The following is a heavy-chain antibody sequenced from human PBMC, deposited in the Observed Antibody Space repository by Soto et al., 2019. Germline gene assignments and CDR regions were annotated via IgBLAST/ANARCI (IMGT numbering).Heavy chain of an antibody. Sequence: ESGGGLVQPGGSLRLSCAASGFTFSIYSMNWVRQASGKGLECVTYISSSSSTIYYADSVKGRFTISRDNAKNSLYLQMNSLRAEDTAVYYCARHPERISEIGWFDPWGQGTLVTVSS. V-gene: IGHV3-48*01. CDR3: ARHPERISEIGWFDP. CDR1: GFTFSIYS. CDR2: ISSSSSTI. D-gene: IGHD6-13*01. J-gene: IGHJ5*02.